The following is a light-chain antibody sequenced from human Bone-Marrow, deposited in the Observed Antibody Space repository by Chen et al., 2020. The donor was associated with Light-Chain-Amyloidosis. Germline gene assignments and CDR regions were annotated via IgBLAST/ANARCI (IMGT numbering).Light chain of an antibody. V-gene: IGLV3-21*02. CDR1: NLGSTS. Sequence: SYVLTQPPSVSVAPGQTAKIACGGNNLGSTSVHWYQLTPGQAPLLVVYDDSDRPSGIPERLSGSNSGNTATLTISRVEAGDEADYYCQVWDRSSDRPVFGGGTKLTVL. J-gene: IGLJ3*02. CDR3: QVWDRSSDRPV. CDR2: DDS.